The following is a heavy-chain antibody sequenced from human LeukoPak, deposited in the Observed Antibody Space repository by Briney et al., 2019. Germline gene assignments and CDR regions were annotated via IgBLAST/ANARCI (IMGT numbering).Heavy chain of an antibody. Sequence: QPGGSLRLSCAASGFTFSSYEMNWVRQAPGKGLEWVSYISSSGSTIYYADSVKVRFTISRDNAKNSLYLQMNSLRAEDTAVYYCARDGYYYDSSGYYIDAFDIWGQGTMVTVSS. CDR1: GFTFSSYE. CDR2: ISSSGSTI. V-gene: IGHV3-48*03. CDR3: ARDGYYYDSSGYYIDAFDI. D-gene: IGHD3-22*01. J-gene: IGHJ3*02.